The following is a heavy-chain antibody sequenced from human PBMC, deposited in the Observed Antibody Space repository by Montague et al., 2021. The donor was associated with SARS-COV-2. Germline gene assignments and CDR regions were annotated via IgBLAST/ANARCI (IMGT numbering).Heavy chain of an antibody. J-gene: IGHJ4*02. D-gene: IGHD3-3*01. CDR3: ASDQAIFGVDITSFDY. CDR1: GGSISSGGYY. Sequence: TLSLTCTVSGGSISSGGYYWSWIRQHPGKGLEWIGYIYYSGSTYYNPSLKSRVTISVDTSKNQFSLKLSYVTAADAAVYYCASDQAIFGVDITSFDYWGQGTLVTVSS. CDR2: IYYSGST. V-gene: IGHV4-31*03.